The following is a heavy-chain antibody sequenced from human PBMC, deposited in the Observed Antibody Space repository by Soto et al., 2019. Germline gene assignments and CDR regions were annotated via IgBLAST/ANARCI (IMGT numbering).Heavy chain of an antibody. CDR2: ISSNGDST. V-gene: IGHV3-64D*06. CDR1: GFTFSSYA. Sequence: PGGSLRLSCSASGFTFSSYAMHWVRQAPGKGLEYVSAISSNGDSTYYADSVKGRFTISRDNSWNTLYLQMSSLRAEDTAVYYCARDRRELQLWPMGRFAPWGQGTLVTVYS. CDR3: ARDRRELQLWPMGRFAP. D-gene: IGHD5-18*01. J-gene: IGHJ5*02.